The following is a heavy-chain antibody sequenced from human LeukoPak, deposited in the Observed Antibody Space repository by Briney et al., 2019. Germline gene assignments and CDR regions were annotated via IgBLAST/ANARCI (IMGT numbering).Heavy chain of an antibody. CDR3: AREEEGYSYYY. CDR2: INPSGGST. J-gene: IGHJ4*02. D-gene: IGHD5-18*01. V-gene: IGHV1-46*01. CDR1: GYTFTSYY. Sequence: ASVKVSCXASGYTFTSYYMHWVRQAPGQGLEWMGIINPSGGSTSYAPKFQGRVTITRDTSKSTVYMELSSLRSEDTAVYYCAREEEGYSYYYWGQGTLVTVSS.